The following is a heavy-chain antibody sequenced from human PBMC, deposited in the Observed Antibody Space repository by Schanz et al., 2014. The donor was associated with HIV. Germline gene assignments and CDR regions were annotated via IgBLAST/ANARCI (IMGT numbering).Heavy chain of an antibody. Sequence: EVQLLESGGGLVQPGGSLRLSCAASGFTFSSYAMSWVRQAPGKGLEWVSAISGSSITYSADSVKGRFTISRDNSKNTLYLQRNSLRADDTAVYYCAKDRTYGYRFDYWGQGTLVTVSS. D-gene: IGHD5-18*01. J-gene: IGHJ4*02. CDR1: GFTFSSYA. CDR2: ISGSSIT. CDR3: AKDRTYGYRFDY. V-gene: IGHV3-23*01.